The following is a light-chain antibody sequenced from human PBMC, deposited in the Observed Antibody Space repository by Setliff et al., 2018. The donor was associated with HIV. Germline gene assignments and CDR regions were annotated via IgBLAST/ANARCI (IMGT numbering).Light chain of an antibody. V-gene: IGLV2-14*03. CDR1: SSDVGGYNF. CDR3: SSYRNSDPFYV. J-gene: IGLJ1*01. CDR2: DVT. Sequence: QSVLTQPASVSGSPGQSITISCTGTSSDVGGYNFVSWYRQNPDKAPKVLIYDVTHRPSGVSSRFSGSKSGKTASLTISGLQAEDEADYFCSSYRNSDPFYVVGTVTK.